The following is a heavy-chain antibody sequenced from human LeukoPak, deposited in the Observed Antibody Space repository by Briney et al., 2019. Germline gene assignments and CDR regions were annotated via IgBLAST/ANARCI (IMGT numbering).Heavy chain of an antibody. CDR3: ATPFEYSSSYFDY. CDR1: GFAFSSYA. Sequence: GGSLRLSCVPSGFAFSSYAMSWVRQAPGKGLEWVSAISGSGGSTYYADSVKGRFTISTDNSKNTLYLQRNSLRAEDTAVYYCATPFEYSSSYFDYWGQGTLVTVS. J-gene: IGHJ4*02. D-gene: IGHD6-6*01. V-gene: IGHV3-23*01. CDR2: ISGSGGST.